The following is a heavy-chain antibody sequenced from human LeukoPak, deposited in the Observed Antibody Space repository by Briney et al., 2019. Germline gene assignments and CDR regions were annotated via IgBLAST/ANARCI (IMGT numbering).Heavy chain of an antibody. Sequence: SETLSLTCAVYGGSSSGYYWSWIRQPPGKGLEWIGEINHSGSTNYNPSLKSRVTISVDTSKNQFSLKLSSMTAADTAVYWCAGVLRVEMVVNYWGQGTPVTVSS. J-gene: IGHJ4*02. CDR1: GGSSSGYY. D-gene: IGHD5-24*01. CDR2: INHSGST. CDR3: AGVLRVEMVVNY. V-gene: IGHV4-34*01.